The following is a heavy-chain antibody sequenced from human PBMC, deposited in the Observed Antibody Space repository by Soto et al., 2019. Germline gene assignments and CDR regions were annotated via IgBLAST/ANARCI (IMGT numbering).Heavy chain of an antibody. J-gene: IGHJ4*02. Sequence: EVQLVESGGGLVQPGGSLRLSCAASGVTLSTYWIHWVRQVPGKGLVWVSHINTDGTSTRYADSVKGRFTISRDHAQNTVYLQMNSLRAEDTAVYYCAFSGGYPFDYWGQGTLVTVSS. CDR2: INTDGTST. V-gene: IGHV3-74*01. CDR1: GVTLSTYW. CDR3: AFSGGYPFDY. D-gene: IGHD1-26*01.